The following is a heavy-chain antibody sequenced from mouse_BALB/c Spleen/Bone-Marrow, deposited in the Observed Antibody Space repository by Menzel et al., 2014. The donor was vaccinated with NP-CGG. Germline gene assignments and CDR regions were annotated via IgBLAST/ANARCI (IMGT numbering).Heavy chain of an antibody. CDR1: GFTFNTYA. CDR2: IRSKSNNYAT. CDR3: VRQNYDYSMDY. Sequence: EVNVVESGGGLVQPKGSLKLSCAASGFTFNTYAMNWVRQAPEKGLEWVARIRSKSNNYATYYADSVKDRFTISRDDSQSMLYLQMNNLKTEDTAMYYCVRQNYDYSMDYWGQGTSVTVSS. J-gene: IGHJ4*01. D-gene: IGHD2-4*01. V-gene: IGHV10-1*02.